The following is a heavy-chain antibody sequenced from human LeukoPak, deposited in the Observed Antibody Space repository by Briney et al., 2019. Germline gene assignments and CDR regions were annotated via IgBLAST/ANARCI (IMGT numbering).Heavy chain of an antibody. D-gene: IGHD6-13*01. CDR2: IIPIFGTA. J-gene: IGHJ1*01. CDR1: GGTFSSYA. V-gene: IGHV1-69*13. CDR3: ARSIAAAGRGGTEYFQH. Sequence: SVKVSCKASGGTFSSYAISWVRQALGQGLEWMGGIIPIFGTANYAQKFQGRVTITADESTSTAYMELSSLRSEDTAVYYCARSIAAAGRGGTEYFQHWGQGTLVTVSS.